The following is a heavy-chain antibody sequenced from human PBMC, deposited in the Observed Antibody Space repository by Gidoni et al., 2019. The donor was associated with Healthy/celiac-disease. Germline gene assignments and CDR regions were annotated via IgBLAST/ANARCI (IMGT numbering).Heavy chain of an antibody. CDR2: ISYDGSNK. J-gene: IGHJ4*02. CDR1: GFTFSSYG. CDR3: AKDPHIAAAGVPDY. Sequence: QVQLLESGGSVVQPGRSLRLSCAASGFTFSSYGMHWVRQAPGKGLEWVAVISYDGSNKYYADSVKGRFTISRDNSKNTLYLQMNSLRAEDTAVYYCAKDPHIAAAGVPDYWGQGTLVTVSS. D-gene: IGHD6-13*01. V-gene: IGHV3-30*18.